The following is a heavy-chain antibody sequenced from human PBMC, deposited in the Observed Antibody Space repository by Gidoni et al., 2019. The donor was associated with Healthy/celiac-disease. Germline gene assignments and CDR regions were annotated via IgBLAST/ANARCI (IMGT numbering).Heavy chain of an antibody. Sequence: EVQLVESGGGLVKPGGSLRLSCAASGFTFSSYSMNWVRQAPGKGLEWVSSISSSSSYIYYADSVKGRFTISRDNAKNSLYLQMNSLRAEDTAVYYCARDSSGSGGGMDVWGQGTTVTVSS. CDR2: ISSSSSYI. CDR3: ARDSSGSGGGMDV. J-gene: IGHJ6*02. CDR1: GFTFSSYS. D-gene: IGHD3-22*01. V-gene: IGHV3-21*01.